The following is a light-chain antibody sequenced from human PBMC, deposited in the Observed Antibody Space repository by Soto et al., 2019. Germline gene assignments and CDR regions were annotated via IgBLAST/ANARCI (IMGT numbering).Light chain of an antibody. J-gene: IGKJ1*01. CDR1: QSVSSN. CDR3: QQYNNWQWT. V-gene: IGKV3-15*01. Sequence: EIVMTQSPATLSVSPGERATLSCMASQSVSSNLAWYQQKPGQAPRLLIYGASTRATGIPARFSGSGSGTEFTLTISSLQSEDFAVYYCQQYNNWQWTFGQGTKVEI. CDR2: GAS.